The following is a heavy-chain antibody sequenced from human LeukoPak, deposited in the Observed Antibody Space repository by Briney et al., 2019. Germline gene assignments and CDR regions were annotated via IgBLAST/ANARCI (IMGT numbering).Heavy chain of an antibody. CDR2: ISAYNGNT. CDR3: ARDRVVGATQYNWFDP. Sequence: ASVTVSCTASGYTFTSYGISWVRQAPGQGLEWMGWISAYNGNTNYAQKLQGRVTMTTDTSTSTAYMELRSLRSDDTAVYYCARDRVVGATQYNWFDPWGQGTLVTVSS. CDR1: GYTFTSYG. V-gene: IGHV1-18*01. D-gene: IGHD1-26*01. J-gene: IGHJ5*02.